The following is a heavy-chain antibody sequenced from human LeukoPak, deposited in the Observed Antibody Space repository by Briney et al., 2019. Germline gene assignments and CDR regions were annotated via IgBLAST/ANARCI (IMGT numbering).Heavy chain of an antibody. CDR1: GYTFTSYD. J-gene: IGHJ6*02. D-gene: IGHD1-26*01. Sequence: ASVKVSCKASGYTFTSYDINWVRQATGQGLEWMGWMNPNSGNTGYAQKFQGRVTMTRNTSISTAYMELSSLRSEDTAVYYCARVFEETLHFHYYGMDVWGQGTTVTVSS. CDR2: MNPNSGNT. CDR3: ARVFEETLHFHYYGMDV. V-gene: IGHV1-8*01.